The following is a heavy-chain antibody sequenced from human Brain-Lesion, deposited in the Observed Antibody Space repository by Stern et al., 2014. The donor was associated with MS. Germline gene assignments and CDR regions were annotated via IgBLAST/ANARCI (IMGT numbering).Heavy chain of an antibody. D-gene: IGHD3-3*01. CDR2: INPNTGGP. V-gene: IGHV1-2*02. J-gene: IGHJ6*02. CDR3: ARDQRGITIFGVVTDYYYLGMDV. Sequence: QVQLVQSGAEVKKPGASVKVSCKTSGYIFTGYYIHWVRQAPVQGLEWMAWINPNTGGPKYAQKFQGRVTMSRDTSISTAYVELSSLTSDDTAVYYCARDQRGITIFGVVTDYYYLGMDVWGQGTTVTVSS. CDR1: GYIFTGYY.